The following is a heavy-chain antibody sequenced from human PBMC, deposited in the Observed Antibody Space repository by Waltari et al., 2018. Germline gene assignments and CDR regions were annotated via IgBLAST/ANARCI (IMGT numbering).Heavy chain of an antibody. V-gene: IGHV3-74*01. Sequence: EVQLVESGGGLVQPGGSLRLSCAASGFTFSSYWMHWVRQAPGKGLVWVSRINSDGSSTSYADSVKGRFTISRDNAKNTLYLQMNSLRAEDTAVYYCARVRAGDYYYYGMDVWGQGTTVTVSS. D-gene: IGHD3-10*01. CDR3: ARVRAGDYYYYGMDV. CDR1: GFTFSSYW. J-gene: IGHJ6*02. CDR2: INSDGSST.